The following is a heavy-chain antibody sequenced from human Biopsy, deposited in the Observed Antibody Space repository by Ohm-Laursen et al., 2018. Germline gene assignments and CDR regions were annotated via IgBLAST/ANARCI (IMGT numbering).Heavy chain of an antibody. CDR1: GDSVSSNRAA. CDR3: ARSGSDSLNYYFDF. V-gene: IGHV6-1*01. J-gene: IGHJ4*02. D-gene: IGHD2-21*02. Sequence: QTLSLTCAISGDSVSSNRAAWNWIRQSPSRGLEWLGRTFYRAKWYTDFAVSVKSRITLTPDPSTNQFSLQPNSVTPDDTAVYYCARSGSDSLNYYFDFWGQGTLVTVSS. CDR2: TFYRAKWYT.